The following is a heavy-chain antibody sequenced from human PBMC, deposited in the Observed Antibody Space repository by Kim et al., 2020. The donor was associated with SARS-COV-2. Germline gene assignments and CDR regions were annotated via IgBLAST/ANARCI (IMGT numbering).Heavy chain of an antibody. D-gene: IGHD1-26*01. CDR2: INHSGST. V-gene: IGHV4-34*01. CDR1: GGSFSGYY. J-gene: IGHJ6*02. Sequence: SETLSLTCAVYGGSFSGYYWSWIRQPPGKGLEWIGEINHSGSTNYNPDLKSRVTISVDTSKNQFSLKLTSVTAADTAVYYCAGGLNHQEPGMDVWGQGTTVTVSS. CDR3: AGGLNHQEPGMDV.